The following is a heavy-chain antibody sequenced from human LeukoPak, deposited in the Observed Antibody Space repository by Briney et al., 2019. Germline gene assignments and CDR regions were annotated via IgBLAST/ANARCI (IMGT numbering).Heavy chain of an antibody. Sequence: ASVKVSCKASGGTFSSYAISWVRQAPGQGLEWMGIINPSGGSTSYAQKFQGRVTMTRDTSTSTVYMELSSLRSEDTAVYYCARDLNGSGSNLVYWGQGTLVTVSS. V-gene: IGHV1-46*01. CDR1: GGTFSSYA. CDR2: INPSGGST. CDR3: ARDLNGSGSNLVY. D-gene: IGHD3-10*01. J-gene: IGHJ4*02.